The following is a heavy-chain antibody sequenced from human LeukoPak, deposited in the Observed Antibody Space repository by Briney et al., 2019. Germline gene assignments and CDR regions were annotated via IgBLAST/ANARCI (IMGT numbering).Heavy chain of an antibody. CDR2: IYYSGST. Sequence: SETLSPTCTVSGGSISSGGYYWSWIRQHPGKGLEWIGYIYYSGSTYYNPSLKSRVTISVDTSKNQFSLKLSSVTAADTAVYYCARERYSSSWYGAAYFDYWGQGTLVTVSS. D-gene: IGHD6-13*01. J-gene: IGHJ4*02. CDR3: ARERYSSSWYGAAYFDY. V-gene: IGHV4-31*03. CDR1: GGSISSGGYY.